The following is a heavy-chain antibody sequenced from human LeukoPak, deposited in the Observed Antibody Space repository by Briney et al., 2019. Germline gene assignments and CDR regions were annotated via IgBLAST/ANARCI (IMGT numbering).Heavy chain of an antibody. V-gene: IGHV3-48*03. CDR3: ARGDYDYVWGSYRAYNWFDP. J-gene: IGHJ5*02. CDR1: GFTFGIYQ. Sequence: GGSLRLSCAASGFTFGIYQMNWVRQAPGKGLEWISYISSGGTIYYADSVKGRFTISRDNAKNSLYLQMNSLRAEDTAVYYCARGDYDYVWGSYRAYNWFDPWGQGTLVTVSS. CDR2: ISSGGTI. D-gene: IGHD3-16*02.